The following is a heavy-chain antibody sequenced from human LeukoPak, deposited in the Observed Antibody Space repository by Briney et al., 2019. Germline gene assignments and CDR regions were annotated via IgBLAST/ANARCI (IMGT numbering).Heavy chain of an antibody. J-gene: IGHJ4*02. D-gene: IGHD2-15*01. CDR2: IIPILGIA. CDR3: ASEQLLSGYCSGGSCYLDY. CDR1: GGTFSSYA. Sequence: SVKVSCKASGGTFSSYAISWVRQAPGQGLEWMGRIIPILGIANYAQKFQGRVTITADKSTSTAYMELSSLRSEDTAVYYCASEQLLSGYCSGGSCYLDYWGQGTLVTVSS. V-gene: IGHV1-69*04.